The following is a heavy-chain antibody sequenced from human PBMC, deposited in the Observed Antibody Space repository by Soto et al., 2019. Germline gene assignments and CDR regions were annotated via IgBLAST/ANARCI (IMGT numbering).Heavy chain of an antibody. CDR3: ARGPRETTYVDY. CDR1: GYIFTTYD. J-gene: IGHJ4*02. V-gene: IGHV1-8*01. D-gene: IGHD4-4*01. Sequence: QVLLVQSGAEVKRPGASVKVSCKASGYIFTTYDITWVRQAAGQGLEWMGFMNPNSGNTRYAQKLQGRVTMTRDTSITTAYLELSGLGSEDTAVYYSARGPRETTYVDYWGQGTLITVSS. CDR2: MNPNSGNT.